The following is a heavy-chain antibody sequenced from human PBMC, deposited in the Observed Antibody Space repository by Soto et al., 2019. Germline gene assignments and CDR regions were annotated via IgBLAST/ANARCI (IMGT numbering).Heavy chain of an antibody. D-gene: IGHD3-10*01. CDR3: ATTRGLAVGGSFDH. Sequence: SETLSLTCIVSGGSITRRSSYWAWIRQPPGKGLEWVGTFYDGNTYHNPSLRSRITIAVDTSKNQFSLKLNSVAAADTAFYYCATTRGLAVGGSFDHWGQGMLVTVSS. CDR2: FYDGNT. V-gene: IGHV4-39*01. J-gene: IGHJ5*02. CDR1: GGSITRRSSY.